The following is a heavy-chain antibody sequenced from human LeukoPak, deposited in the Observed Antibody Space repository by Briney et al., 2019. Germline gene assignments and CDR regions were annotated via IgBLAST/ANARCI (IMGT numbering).Heavy chain of an antibody. CDR2: ISWNSGSI. V-gene: IGHV3-9*03. CDR1: GFTFDDYA. Sequence: GGSLRLSCAASGFTFDDYAMHWVRQAPGKGLEWVPGISWNSGSIGYADSVKGRFTISRDNAKNSLYLQMNSLRAEDMALYHCAKSSGYSSSWALDYWGQGTLVTVSS. CDR3: AKSSGYSSSWALDY. D-gene: IGHD6-13*01. J-gene: IGHJ4*02.